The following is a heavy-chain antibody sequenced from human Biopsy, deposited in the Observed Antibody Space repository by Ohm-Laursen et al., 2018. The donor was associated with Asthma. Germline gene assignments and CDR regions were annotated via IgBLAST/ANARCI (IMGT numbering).Heavy chain of an antibody. Sequence: TLSLTCTVGGAYIGSRDHHWSWIRQSPGTGLEWNGFVFWSGTTHYNRSLERRLSISIDTTRNEFSMTLRSVTAADTAVYFCARVASYGDLYFGIDVWGPGTTVSVS. D-gene: IGHD4-17*01. V-gene: IGHV4-30-4*01. CDR2: VFWSGTT. CDR1: GAYIGSRDHH. J-gene: IGHJ6*02. CDR3: ARVASYGDLYFGIDV.